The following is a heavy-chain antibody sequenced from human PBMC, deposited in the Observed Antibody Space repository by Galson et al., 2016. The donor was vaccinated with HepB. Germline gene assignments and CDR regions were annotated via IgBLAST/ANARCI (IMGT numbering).Heavy chain of an antibody. J-gene: IGHJ6*02. Sequence: SLRLSCAASGFSFSTFAMSWVRQAPGKGLEWISGITGTGGGTYYADSVKGRFTISRDTSKNTLFLQLSSLRVEDTAVYYCAKDHTGSSVGWSDGMDVWGPGTRVTVSS. D-gene: IGHD1-1*01. CDR3: AKDHTGSSVGWSDGMDV. CDR2: ITGTGGGT. CDR1: GFSFSTFA. V-gene: IGHV3-23*01.